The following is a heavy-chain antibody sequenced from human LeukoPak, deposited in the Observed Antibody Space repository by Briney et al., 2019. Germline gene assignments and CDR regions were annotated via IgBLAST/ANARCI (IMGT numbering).Heavy chain of an antibody. V-gene: IGHV3-21*01. CDR1: GFTFSSYS. CDR2: ISSSSSYI. CDR3: ARDTIQWLANPFADY. J-gene: IGHJ4*02. Sequence: GGSLRLSCAASGFTFSSYSMNWVRQAPGKGLGWVSSISSSSSYIYYADSVKGRFTISRDNAKNSLYLQMNSLRAEDTAVYYCARDTIQWLANPFADYWGQGTLVTVSS. D-gene: IGHD6-19*01.